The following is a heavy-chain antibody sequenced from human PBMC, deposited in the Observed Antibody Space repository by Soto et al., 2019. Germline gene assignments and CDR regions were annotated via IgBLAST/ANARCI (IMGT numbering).Heavy chain of an antibody. Sequence: FSVKVSCKGSGWTFSKHPISWVRQAPGQGLEWMGGIIPILGTANYAQKFRGRVTITADESTSTGYMDLSSLRSEDTAVYYCARPYDSSDYYGGGMDVWGQGTTVTVSS. CDR3: ARPYDSSDYYGGGMDV. CDR1: GWTFSKHP. D-gene: IGHD3-22*01. CDR2: IIPILGTA. J-gene: IGHJ6*02. V-gene: IGHV1-69*13.